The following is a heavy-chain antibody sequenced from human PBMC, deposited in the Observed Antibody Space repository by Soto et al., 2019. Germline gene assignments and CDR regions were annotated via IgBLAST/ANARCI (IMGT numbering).Heavy chain of an antibody. CDR3: ARPRHYGSSDY. V-gene: IGHV5-51*01. CDR2: IYPGDSDT. CDR1: GYSFTSYW. D-gene: IGHD4-17*01. J-gene: IGHJ4*02. Sequence: GESLKISCKGSGYSFTSYWIGWLSQMPGKGLEWMGIIYPGDSDTRYSPSFQGQVTISADKFISTGYLQWSSLKASDTAMYYCARPRHYGSSDYRGQGTLVTVSS.